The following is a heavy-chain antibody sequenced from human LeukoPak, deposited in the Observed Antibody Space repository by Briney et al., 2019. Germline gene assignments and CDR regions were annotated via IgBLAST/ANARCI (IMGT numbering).Heavy chain of an antibody. J-gene: IGHJ4*02. V-gene: IGHV1-46*01. Sequence: ASVKVSCKASGYTFTNYYMHWVRQAPGQGLEWMGIINPSGGSTGYAQKFQGRVTMTGDTSTSTVYMELSSLRSEDTAVYFCARVDAEGSGVKYFDYWGQGTLVTVSS. CDR2: INPSGGST. D-gene: IGHD3-10*01. CDR1: GYTFTNYY. CDR3: ARVDAEGSGVKYFDY.